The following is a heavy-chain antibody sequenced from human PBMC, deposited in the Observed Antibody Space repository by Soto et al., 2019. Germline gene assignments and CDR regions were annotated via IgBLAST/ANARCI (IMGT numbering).Heavy chain of an antibody. CDR3: GKEWFGELFVTD. CDR2: ISYDGTNK. V-gene: IGHV3-30*18. D-gene: IGHD3-10*01. CDR1: GFTIDSYG. J-gene: IGHJ4*02. Sequence: GGSLRLSCAASGFTIDSYGMHWVRQAPGKGLEWVALISYDGTNKYYADPVKGRFTISRDISKNTLYLQMNSLRAEDTALYYCGKEWFGELFVTDWGQGTLVTVSS.